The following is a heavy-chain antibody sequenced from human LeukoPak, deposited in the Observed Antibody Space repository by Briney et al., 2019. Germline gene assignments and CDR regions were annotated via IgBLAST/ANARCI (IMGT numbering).Heavy chain of an antibody. V-gene: IGHV4-34*01. CDR1: GGSISSYY. J-gene: IGHJ6*03. D-gene: IGHD3-9*01. CDR2: INHSGST. CDR3: ARGTFYYDILTGRYYYYYMDV. Sequence: PSETLSLTCTVSGGSISSYYWSWIRQPPGKGLEWIGEINHSGSTNYNPSLKSRATISVDTSKNQFSLKLSSVTAADTAVYYCARGTFYYDILTGRYYYYYMDVWGKGTTVTVSS.